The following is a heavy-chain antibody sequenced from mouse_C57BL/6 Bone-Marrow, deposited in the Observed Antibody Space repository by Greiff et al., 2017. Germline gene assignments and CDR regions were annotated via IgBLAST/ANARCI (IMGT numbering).Heavy chain of an antibody. V-gene: IGHV5-6*01. Sequence: EVKVVESGGDLVKPGGSLKLSCAASGFTFSSYGMSWVRQTPDKRLEWVATISSGGSYTYYPDSVKGRFTISRDNAKNTLYLQMSSLKSEDTAMYYCARHRTGLFDYWGQGTTRTVSS. J-gene: IGHJ2*01. CDR2: ISSGGSYT. D-gene: IGHD4-1*01. CDR3: ARHRTGLFDY. CDR1: GFTFSSYG.